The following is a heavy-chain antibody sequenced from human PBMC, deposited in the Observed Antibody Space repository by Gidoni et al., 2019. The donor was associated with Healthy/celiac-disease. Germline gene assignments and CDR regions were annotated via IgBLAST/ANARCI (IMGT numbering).Heavy chain of an antibody. CDR2: ISDSGGST. J-gene: IGHJ3*02. CDR1: GSTFSSYA. V-gene: IGHV3-23*01. Sequence: EVPLLLSGGGLVQPGGSLRLSCAASGSTFSSYAMRWVRQAPGEGLECVSAISDSGGSTYYADSVKSRFTSSRDNSKNTLYLQMNSLRAEDTAVYYCAKDIVVVPADAFDIWGQGTMVTVSS. D-gene: IGHD2-2*01. CDR3: AKDIVVVPADAFDI.